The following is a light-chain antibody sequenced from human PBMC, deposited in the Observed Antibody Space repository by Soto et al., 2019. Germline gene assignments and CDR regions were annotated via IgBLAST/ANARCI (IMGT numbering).Light chain of an antibody. V-gene: IGKV3-11*01. Sequence: EVVLTQSPATLSLSPGERATLSCRASESIGAYLAWYQHRPGQPPRLLIYAASTLQSGVPSRFSGSGSGTDFTLTISSLQPEDFATYYCQQLNSYPPTFGQGTKVDIK. J-gene: IGKJ1*01. CDR2: AAS. CDR3: QQLNSYPPT. CDR1: ESIGAY.